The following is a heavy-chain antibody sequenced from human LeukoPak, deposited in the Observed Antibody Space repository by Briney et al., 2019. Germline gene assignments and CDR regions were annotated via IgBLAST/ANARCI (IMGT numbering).Heavy chain of an antibody. D-gene: IGHD3-9*01. CDR3: ARVYGIRFDY. Sequence: ASVKVSCKASGYTFTGYYMHWVRQAPAQGLEWMGWVNPNRGGTNYAQKFQGRVTMTRDKSISTAYMELSRLRSDDTAVYYCARVYGIRFDYWGQGTLVTVSS. J-gene: IGHJ4*02. V-gene: IGHV1-2*02. CDR1: GYTFTGYY. CDR2: VNPNRGGT.